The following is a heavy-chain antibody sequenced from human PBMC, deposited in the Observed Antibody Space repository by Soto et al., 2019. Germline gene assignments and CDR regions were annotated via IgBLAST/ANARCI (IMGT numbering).Heavy chain of an antibody. CDR1: GFAFRHNY. CDR3: ATGRIYYET. J-gene: IGHJ5*02. CDR2: INTGGSPA. V-gene: IGHV3-11*01. Sequence: PGGSLRLSCTVSGFAFRHNYLTWIRQAPGKGLEWLSYINTGGSPAYYADSVKGRFTISTDIAKKSLYLQMDSLRADDTGVYYCATGRIYYETWGQGTLVTVSS. D-gene: IGHD1-26*01.